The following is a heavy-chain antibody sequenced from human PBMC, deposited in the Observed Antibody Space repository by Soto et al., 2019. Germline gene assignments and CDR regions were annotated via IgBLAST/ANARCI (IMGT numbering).Heavy chain of an antibody. CDR2: IIPIFGTA. CDR1: GGTFSSYA. Sequence: QVQLVQSGAEVKKPGSSVKVSCKASGGTFSSYAISWVRQAPGQGLEWMGGIIPIFGTANYAQKFQGRVTITADESTSTAYMELSSLRSEDTAVYYCARNVVPAARDYYYYGMDVWGQGTTVTVSS. D-gene: IGHD2-2*01. J-gene: IGHJ6*02. V-gene: IGHV1-69*12. CDR3: ARNVVPAARDYYYYGMDV.